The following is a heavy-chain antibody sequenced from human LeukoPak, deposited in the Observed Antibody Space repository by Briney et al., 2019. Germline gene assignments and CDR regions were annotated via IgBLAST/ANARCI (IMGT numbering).Heavy chain of an antibody. D-gene: IGHD6-13*01. V-gene: IGHV1-18*01. CDR3: ASQNYSSPYYYYYYMDV. J-gene: IGHJ6*03. Sequence: ASVKVSCKASGYTFTSYGISWVRQALGQGLEWMGWISAYNGNTNYAQKLQGRVTMTTDTSTSTAYMELRSLRSDDTAVYYCASQNYSSPYYYYYYMDVWGKGTTVTVSS. CDR2: ISAYNGNT. CDR1: GYTFTSYG.